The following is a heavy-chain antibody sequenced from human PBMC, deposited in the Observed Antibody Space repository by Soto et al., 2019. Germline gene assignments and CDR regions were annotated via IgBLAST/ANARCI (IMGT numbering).Heavy chain of an antibody. Sequence: KSSETLSLTCTVSGGSISSGGYYWSWIRQHPGKGLEWIGYIYYSGSTYYNPSLKSRVTISVDTSKNQFSLRLSSVTAADTAVYYCARERYSSGWGPADYYYYGMDVWGQGTTVTVSS. CDR1: GGSISSGGYY. D-gene: IGHD6-19*01. J-gene: IGHJ6*02. CDR2: IYYSGST. CDR3: ARERYSSGWGPADYYYYGMDV. V-gene: IGHV4-31*03.